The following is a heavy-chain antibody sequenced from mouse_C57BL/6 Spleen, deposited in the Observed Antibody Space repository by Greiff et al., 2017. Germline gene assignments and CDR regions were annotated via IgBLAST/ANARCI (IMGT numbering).Heavy chain of an antibody. CDR1: GYTFTSYG. V-gene: IGHV1-81*01. J-gene: IGHJ2*01. Sequence: QVQLKQSGAELARPGASVKLSCKASGYTFTSYGISWVKQRTGQGLEWIGEIYPRSGNTYYNEKFKGKATLTAAKSSSTAYMELRSLTSEDSAVYFCASGGTTVSYFDYWGQGTTLTVSS. CDR2: IYPRSGNT. D-gene: IGHD1-1*01. CDR3: ASGGTTVSYFDY.